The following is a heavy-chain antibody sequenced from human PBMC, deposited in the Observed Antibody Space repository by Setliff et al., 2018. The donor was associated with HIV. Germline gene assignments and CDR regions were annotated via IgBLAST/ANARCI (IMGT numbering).Heavy chain of an antibody. CDR1: GDSVSSRSYY. V-gene: IGHV4-61*01. D-gene: IGHD3-10*01. Sequence: PSETLSLTCTVPGDSVSSRSYYWSWIRQPPGKGLEWIGYIYYSGSTYYADSVKGRFTISRDNSKNTLYLQMNSLRAEDTAVYYCARVPPRYGSGSYPFDIWGQGTMVTVSS. CDR2: IYYSGST. J-gene: IGHJ3*02. CDR3: ARVPPRYGSGSYPFDI.